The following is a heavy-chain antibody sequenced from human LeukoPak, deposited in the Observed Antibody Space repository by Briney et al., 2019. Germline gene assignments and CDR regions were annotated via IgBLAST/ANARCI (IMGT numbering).Heavy chain of an antibody. CDR3: ARHKRDYDILTGYYRGVYFDY. J-gene: IGHJ4*02. CDR2: IYYSGST. CDR1: GSSISSYY. D-gene: IGHD3-9*01. Sequence: PSETLSLTCTVSGSSISSYYWSWIRQPPGKGLEWIGYIYYSGSTNYNPSLKSRVTISVDTSKNQFSLKLSSVTAADTAVYYCARHKRDYDILTGYYRGVYFDYWGQGTLVTVSS. V-gene: IGHV4-59*08.